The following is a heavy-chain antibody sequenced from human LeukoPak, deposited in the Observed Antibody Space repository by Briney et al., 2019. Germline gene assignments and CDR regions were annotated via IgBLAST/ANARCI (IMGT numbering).Heavy chain of an antibody. J-gene: IGHJ4*02. Sequence: GGSLRLSCTVSGFTVSSNSMSWVRQAPGKGLEWVSFIYSGGNTHYADSVKGRLTISRDNSKNTLYLQMNSLRAEDTAVYYCAKDIGGGSGWGTDYWGQGTLVTVSS. CDR1: GFTVSSNS. D-gene: IGHD6-19*01. CDR3: AKDIGGGSGWGTDY. V-gene: IGHV3-53*01. CDR2: IYSGGNT.